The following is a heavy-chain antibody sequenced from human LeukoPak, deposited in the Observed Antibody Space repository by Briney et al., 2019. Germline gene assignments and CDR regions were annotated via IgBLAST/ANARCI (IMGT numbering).Heavy chain of an antibody. CDR1: GGSFSGYY. J-gene: IGHJ4*02. D-gene: IGHD3-3*01. V-gene: IGHV4-34*01. Sequence: SETLSLTCAVYGGSFSGYYWSWIRQPPGKGLEWIGEINHSGSTNYNPSLKSRVTISVDTSKNQFSLKLSSVTAADTAVYYCARVRYSPGWSGYYEGPLRYWGQGTLVTVSS. CDR2: INHSGST. CDR3: ARVRYSPGWSGYYEGPLRY.